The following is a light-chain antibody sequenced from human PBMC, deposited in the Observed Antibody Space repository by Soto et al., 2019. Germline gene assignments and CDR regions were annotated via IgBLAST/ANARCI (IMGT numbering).Light chain of an antibody. V-gene: IGKV3-20*01. Sequence: EIVLTQSPGTLSLSPGEIATCSFMASQSVSSSYIAWYQQKRGQAPRRLIYGASIRATGIPDRFSGSGSGTDFTLTISRLEPEDFALYYCQQYDTSPLTFGQGTKVDIK. CDR3: QQYDTSPLT. CDR1: QSVSSSY. CDR2: GAS. J-gene: IGKJ1*01.